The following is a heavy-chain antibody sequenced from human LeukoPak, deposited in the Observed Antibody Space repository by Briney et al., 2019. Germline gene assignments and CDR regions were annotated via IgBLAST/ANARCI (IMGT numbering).Heavy chain of an antibody. Sequence: PGESLKISCKGSGYSFTSYWISWVRQLPGKGLEWMGRFDPSDSYTDYSPSFQGHVTISADKSISTAYLQWSSLKASDTAMYYCARMGMYSSSWYFDYWGQGTLVTVSS. CDR2: FDPSDSYT. V-gene: IGHV5-10-1*01. CDR1: GYSFTSYW. D-gene: IGHD6-13*01. CDR3: ARMGMYSSSWYFDY. J-gene: IGHJ4*02.